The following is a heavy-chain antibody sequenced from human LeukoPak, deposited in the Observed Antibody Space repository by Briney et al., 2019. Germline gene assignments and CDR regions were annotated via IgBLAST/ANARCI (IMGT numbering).Heavy chain of an antibody. CDR3: ARGGIAVDYFGVAIRHPHMDV. V-gene: IGHV4-34*01. CDR2: INHSGST. J-gene: IGHJ6*03. D-gene: IGHD3-3*01. CDR1: GGSFSGYY. Sequence: SETLSLTCAVYGGSFSGYYWSWIRQPPGKGLEWIGEINHSGSTNYNPSLKSRVTISVDTSKNQFSLKLSSVTAADTAVYYCARGGIAVDYFGVAIRHPHMDVWGKGTTVTVSS.